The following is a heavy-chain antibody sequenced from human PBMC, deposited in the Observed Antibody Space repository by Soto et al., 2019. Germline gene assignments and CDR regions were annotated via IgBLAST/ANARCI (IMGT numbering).Heavy chain of an antibody. D-gene: IGHD3-10*01. V-gene: IGHV1-18*01. J-gene: IGHJ5*02. CDR1: GDTFTNFG. CDR2: IATYNSNR. CDR3: ATVLRGVVNWFDP. Sequence: HLVQSGPEVKKPGASITVSCKTSGDTFTNFGFSWVRQAPGQGLEWMGWIATYNSNRNYAQKFQGRLTLTTDPSTSTAYMELKSLRYDDTAVYYCATVLRGVVNWFDPWGQGTLVTSSS.